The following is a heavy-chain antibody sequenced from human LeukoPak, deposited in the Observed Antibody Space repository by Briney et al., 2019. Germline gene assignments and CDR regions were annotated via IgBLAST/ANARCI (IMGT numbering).Heavy chain of an antibody. CDR1: GYTFTNYY. D-gene: IGHD6-13*01. CDR2: INPSGGST. J-gene: IGHJ5*02. CDR3: ARGDGEAASLWENWFDP. Sequence: ASVKVSCKASGYTFTNYYMHWVRQAPGQGLEWMGIINPSGGSTSYAQKFQGRVTITRDMSTNTVYMELSSLRSEDTAVYYCARGDGEAASLWENWFDPWGQGTLVTVSS. V-gene: IGHV1-46*01.